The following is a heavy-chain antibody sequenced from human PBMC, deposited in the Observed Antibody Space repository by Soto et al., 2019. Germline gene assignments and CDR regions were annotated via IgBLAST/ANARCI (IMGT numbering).Heavy chain of an antibody. D-gene: IGHD3-9*01. Sequence: QVQLVESGGGVVQSGRSLRLSCAASGFTFRSSEMHWVRQAPGRGLEWVAFVSYDGDDQYYADSVKGRFTVSRDNSGNTLHLQMDSLRPEDTAFYYCARASYFSEKTAYYAKSFKWFDPWGQGTLVTVSS. CDR1: GFTFRSSE. J-gene: IGHJ5*02. CDR2: VSYDGDDQ. CDR3: ARASYFSEKTAYYAKSFKWFDP. V-gene: IGHV3-30-3*01.